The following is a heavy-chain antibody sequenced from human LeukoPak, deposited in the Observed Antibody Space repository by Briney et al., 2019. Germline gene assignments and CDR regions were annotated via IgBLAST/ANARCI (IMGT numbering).Heavy chain of an antibody. D-gene: IGHD2-8*02. J-gene: IGHJ5*02. CDR1: GGSINGYY. V-gene: IGHV4-59*08. CDR3: ARVGRRGWRTPRWFDP. CDR2: IYYSGST. Sequence: SETLSLTFTVSGGSINGYYWSWIRQPPGKGLEWIGYIYYSGSTNYNPSLKSRVTISVDTSKNHFSLKLSSVTAADTAVYYCARVGRRGWRTPRWFDPWGQGTLVTVSS.